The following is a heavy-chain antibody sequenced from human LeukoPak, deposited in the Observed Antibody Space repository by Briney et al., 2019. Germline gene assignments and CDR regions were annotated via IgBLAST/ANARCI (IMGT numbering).Heavy chain of an antibody. J-gene: IGHJ5*02. CDR3: ARAEGYCSSTSCYWWFDP. Sequence: GGSLRLSCAASGFTFSSYGMHWVRQAPGKGLEWVAAIWYDGSNKYYADSVKGRFTISRDNSKNTLYLQMNSLRAEDTAVYYCARAEGYCSSTSCYWWFDPWGQGTLVTVSS. CDR2: IWYDGSNK. CDR1: GFTFSSYG. D-gene: IGHD2-2*01. V-gene: IGHV3-33*01.